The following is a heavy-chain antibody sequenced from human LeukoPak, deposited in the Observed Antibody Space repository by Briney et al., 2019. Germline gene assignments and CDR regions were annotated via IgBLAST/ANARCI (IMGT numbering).Heavy chain of an antibody. V-gene: IGHV3-53*01. J-gene: IGHJ4*02. Sequence: GGSLRLSCAASGFTVSSNYMSWVRQAPGKGLEWVSVIYSGGSTYYADSVKGRFTISRDNSKNTLYLQMNSLRAEDTAVYYCARGIGDILTGYPYYFDYWGQGTLVTVSS. CDR1: GFTVSSNY. CDR2: IYSGGST. CDR3: ARGIGDILTGYPYYFDY. D-gene: IGHD3-9*01.